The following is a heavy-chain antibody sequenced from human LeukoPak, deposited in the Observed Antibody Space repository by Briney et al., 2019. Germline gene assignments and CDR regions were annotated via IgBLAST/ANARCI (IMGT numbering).Heavy chain of an antibody. CDR2: IYYSGST. D-gene: IGHD2-21*02. V-gene: IGHV4-31*03. J-gene: IGHJ6*02. CDR3: ARAPCGGDCYYYYGMDV. Sequence: SETLSLTCTVSGGSISSGGYYWSWIRQHPGKGLEWIGYIYYSGSTYYNPSLKSRVTISVDTSKNQFSLKLSSVTAADTAVYYCARAPCGGDCYYYYGMDVWGQGTTVTVSS. CDR1: GGSISSGGYY.